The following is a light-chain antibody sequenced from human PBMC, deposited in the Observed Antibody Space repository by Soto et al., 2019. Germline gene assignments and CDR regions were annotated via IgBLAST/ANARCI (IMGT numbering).Light chain of an antibody. CDR2: EVS. CDR3: SSYTTSSTHWV. J-gene: IGLJ3*02. V-gene: IGLV2-14*01. CDR1: SSDVGGYKY. Sequence: QSALTQPASVSGSPGQSITISCTGTSSDVGGYKYVSWYQQHPGKAPKLMIYEVSNRPSGVSNRFSGSKSGNTASLTISGLQAEDEADYYCSSYTTSSTHWVFGGGTKVTV.